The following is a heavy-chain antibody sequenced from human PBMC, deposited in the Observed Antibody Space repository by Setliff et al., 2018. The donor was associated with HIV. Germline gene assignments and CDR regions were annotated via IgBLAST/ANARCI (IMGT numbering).Heavy chain of an antibody. CDR3: ARSVIGYYYYGMDV. D-gene: IGHD3-10*01. CDR2: MNPNSGNT. CDR1: GYTFTSYD. V-gene: IGHV1-8*03. J-gene: IGHJ6*02. Sequence: ASVKVSCKASGYTFTSYDINWVRQATGQGLEWMGWMNPNSGNTKYSQKFQGRVTITRDTSASTAYMELSSLRSEDTAVYYCARSVIGYYYYGMDVWGQGTLVTVSS.